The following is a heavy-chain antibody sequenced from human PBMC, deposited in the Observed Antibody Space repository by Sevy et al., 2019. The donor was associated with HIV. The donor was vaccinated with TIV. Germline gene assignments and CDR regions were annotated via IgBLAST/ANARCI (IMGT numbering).Heavy chain of an antibody. D-gene: IGHD4-17*01. CDR2: ISNSGTNI. CDR1: GFRFSSYE. V-gene: IGHV3-48*03. J-gene: IGHJ4*02. CDR3: ARELPPSATTVAHFDY. Sequence: GGSLRLSCAASGFRFSSYEMNWVRQAPGTGLEWVASISNSGTNIYYSDSVRGRFTISRDTAKNSLYLQMNSLRAEDTAVYYCARELPPSATTVAHFDYWGQGTLVTVSS.